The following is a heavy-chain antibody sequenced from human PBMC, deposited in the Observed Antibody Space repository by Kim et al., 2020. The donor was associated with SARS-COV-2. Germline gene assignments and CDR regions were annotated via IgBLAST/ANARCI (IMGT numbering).Heavy chain of an antibody. J-gene: IGHJ4*02. V-gene: IGHV1-3*04. Sequence: ASVKVSCKASGYTFINYVMHWVRQAPGQRLEWMGLISIGNDNTKYSQKFQGRVTITRDTSASTAYMELTSLRSEDTAIYYCARGSGWDFDYWGKGNLVPVP. D-gene: IGHD6-19*01. CDR3: ARGSGWDFDY. CDR2: ISIGNDNT. CDR1: GYTFINYV.